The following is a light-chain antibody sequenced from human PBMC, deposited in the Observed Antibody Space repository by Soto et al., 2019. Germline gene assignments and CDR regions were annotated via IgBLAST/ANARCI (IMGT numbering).Light chain of an antibody. V-gene: IGKV3-11*01. J-gene: IGKJ4*01. CDR2: DAS. CDR3: QQRSNWPLT. CDR1: QSVSSY. Sequence: EIVLTQSPATLSLSPGERATLSCRASQSVSSYLAWYQQKPGQAPRLLIYDASNRATGIPARFSGSGSGTAFTLTISSLAPEDFPVYYCQQRSNWPLTFGGGTKVQIK.